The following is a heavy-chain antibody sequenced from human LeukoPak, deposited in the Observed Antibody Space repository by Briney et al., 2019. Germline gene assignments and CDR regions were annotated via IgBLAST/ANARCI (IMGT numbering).Heavy chain of an antibody. CDR3: AELGITMIGGV. V-gene: IGHV3-20*04. CDR1: GFTFDDYG. Sequence: GGSLRLSCSVSGFTFDDYGMSWVRQAPGKGLEWVAGISWNSGYIGYADSVKGRFTISRDNAKNSLYLQMNSLRAEDTAVYYCAELGITMIGGVWGKGTTVTISS. CDR2: ISWNSGYI. J-gene: IGHJ6*04. D-gene: IGHD3-10*02.